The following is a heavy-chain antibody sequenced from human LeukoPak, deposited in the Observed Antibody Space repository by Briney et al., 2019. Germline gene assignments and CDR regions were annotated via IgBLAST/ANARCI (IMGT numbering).Heavy chain of an antibody. Sequence: SETLSLTCTVSGGSISSYYWSWIRQPAGKGLEWIGRIYTSGSTNYNPSLKSRVSMSVDTSKNQFSLKLSSVTAADTAVYYCASAKARPYSSSYYYYYMDVWGKGTTVTVSS. D-gene: IGHD6-13*01. J-gene: IGHJ6*03. V-gene: IGHV4-4*07. CDR3: ASAKARPYSSSYYYYYMDV. CDR1: GGSISSYY. CDR2: IYTSGST.